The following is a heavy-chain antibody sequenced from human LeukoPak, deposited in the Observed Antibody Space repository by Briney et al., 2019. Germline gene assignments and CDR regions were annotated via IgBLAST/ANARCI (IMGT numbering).Heavy chain of an antibody. CDR1: GFTFSNYE. Sequence: GGSLRLSCAASGFTFSNYEMNWVRQAPGKGLEWVSYISSSGTTIYYADSVKGRFTISGDNSKNTLYLQMNSLRAEDTAVYYCARDGYDILTGYLYYFDYWGQGTLVTVSS. CDR2: ISSSGTTI. D-gene: IGHD3-9*01. CDR3: ARDGYDILTGYLYYFDY. J-gene: IGHJ4*02. V-gene: IGHV3-48*03.